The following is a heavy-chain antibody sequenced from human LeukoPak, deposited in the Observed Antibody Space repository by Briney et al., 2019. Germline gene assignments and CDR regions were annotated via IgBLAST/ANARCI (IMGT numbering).Heavy chain of an antibody. D-gene: IGHD6-19*01. Sequence: KPSETLSLTCTVSGYSISSGYYWGWIRQPPGKGLEWIGSIYHSGSTYYNPSLKSRVTISVDTSKNQFSLKLSSVTAADTAVYYCARDGDNSGWTRSDYWGQGTLVIVSS. V-gene: IGHV4-38-2*02. CDR2: IYHSGST. CDR3: ARDGDNSGWTRSDY. CDR1: GYSISSGYY. J-gene: IGHJ4*02.